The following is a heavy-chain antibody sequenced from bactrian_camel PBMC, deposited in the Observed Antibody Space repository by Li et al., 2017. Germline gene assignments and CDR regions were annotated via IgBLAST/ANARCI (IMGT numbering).Heavy chain of an antibody. Sequence: VQLVESGGDSVQAGGSLKLSCIVFAYNFNSCGMGWYRQPPGKERELVASISSDGTTTYADSVKGRVTISVDKNKNTMYLQMNGLKTEDTAVYYCQPAGRSYVDIACRASLGQGTQVTVS. D-gene: IGHD7*01. CDR2: ISSDGTT. J-gene: IGHJ4*01. CDR1: AYNFNSCG. V-gene: IGHV3S53*01.